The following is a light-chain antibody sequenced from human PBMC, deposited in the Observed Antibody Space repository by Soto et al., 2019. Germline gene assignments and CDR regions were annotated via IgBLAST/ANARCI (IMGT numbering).Light chain of an antibody. CDR1: QTISSN. Sequence: EIVRTQSPATLSVSPGERATLSCRASQTISSNLAWYQQKPGQAPRLLIHGASTRAAGVPARFSGSGSGTEFTLTITSLQSEDFAVYYCQQYHNWPPQYTFGQGTQLQIK. J-gene: IGKJ2*01. V-gene: IGKV3-15*01. CDR3: QQYHNWPPQYT. CDR2: GAS.